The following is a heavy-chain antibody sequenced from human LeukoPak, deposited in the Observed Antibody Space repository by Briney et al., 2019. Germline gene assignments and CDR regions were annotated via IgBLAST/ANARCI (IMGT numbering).Heavy chain of an antibody. V-gene: IGHV1-18*01. J-gene: IGHJ4*02. CDR3: ARSYCSSTTCYCPEY. D-gene: IGHD2-2*01. CDR2: ISACNGNT. CDR1: GYTFTSYG. Sequence: ASVKVSCKASGYTFTSYGISWVRQAPGQGLEWMGWISACNGNTNFAQKLQGRLTMTTDTSTSTAYMELRSLRSDDTAVYYCARSYCSSTTCYCPEYWGQGTLVTVSS.